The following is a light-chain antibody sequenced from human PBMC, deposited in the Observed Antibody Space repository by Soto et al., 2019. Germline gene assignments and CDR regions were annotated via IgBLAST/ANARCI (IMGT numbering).Light chain of an antibody. J-gene: IGLJ2*01. CDR2: DVG. CDR3: SSYTSSSTRV. V-gene: IGLV2-14*01. CDR1: SSDVGGYNY. Sequence: QSGLTQPASVSGSPGQSITISCTGTSSDVGGYNYVSWYQQHPGKAPKLMIYDVGNRPSGVSNRFSGSKSGNTASLTISGLQAEDEADYYCSSYTSSSTRVFGGGTKLTVL.